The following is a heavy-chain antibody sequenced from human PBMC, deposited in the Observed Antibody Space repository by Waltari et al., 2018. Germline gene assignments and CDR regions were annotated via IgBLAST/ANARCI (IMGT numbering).Heavy chain of an antibody. CDR3: AREVVPAATIVVNWFDP. CDR2: INTNTGNP. CDR1: GYTFTNYA. D-gene: IGHD2-2*01. V-gene: IGHV7-4-1*02. J-gene: IGHJ5*02. Sequence: QVQLVQSGSELKKPGASVKVSCKASGYTFTNYAINWLRQARGQGLELMGWINTNTGNPTYVQGFTGRFVFSLDTSVSTAYLQINSLKADDTAVYYCAREVVPAATIVVNWFDPWGQGTLVTVSS.